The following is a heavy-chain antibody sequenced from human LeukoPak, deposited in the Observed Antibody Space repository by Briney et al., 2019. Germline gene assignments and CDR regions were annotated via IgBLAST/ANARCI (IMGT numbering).Heavy chain of an antibody. D-gene: IGHD4-17*01. CDR2: IVGSGDNK. V-gene: IGHV3-48*03. CDR3: ARRGYGEDTSYFDY. J-gene: IGHJ4*02. CDR1: GFTFSNYE. Sequence: GGSLRLSCAASGFTFSNYEMNWVRQAPGKGLEWVAYIVGSGDNKQYADSVRGRFTISRDNAKNSLYLQMNSLRAEDTAVYYCARRGYGEDTSYFDYWGQGTLVTVSS.